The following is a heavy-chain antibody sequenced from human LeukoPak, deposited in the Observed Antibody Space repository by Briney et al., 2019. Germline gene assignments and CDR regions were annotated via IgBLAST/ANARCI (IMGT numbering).Heavy chain of an antibody. Sequence: ASVKVSCKASGGTFSSYAISWVRQAPGQGLEWMGGIIPIFGTANYAQKLQGRVTITTDESTSTAYMELSSLRSEDTAVYYCAREGYCSSTSCPRGGPFDYWGQGTLVTVSS. CDR3: AREGYCSSTSCPRGGPFDY. CDR2: IIPIFGTA. V-gene: IGHV1-69*05. D-gene: IGHD2-2*01. CDR1: GGTFSSYA. J-gene: IGHJ4*02.